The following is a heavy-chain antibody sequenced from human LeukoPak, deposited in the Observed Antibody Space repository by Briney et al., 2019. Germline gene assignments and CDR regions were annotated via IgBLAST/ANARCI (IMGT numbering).Heavy chain of an antibody. D-gene: IGHD3-22*01. CDR2: MNPNSGNT. CDR1: GYTFTSYD. V-gene: IGHV1-8*03. J-gene: IGHJ3*02. CDR3: ARVGVYYDSSGYPPSDDAFDI. Sequence: ASVKVSCKASGYTFTSYDINWVRQATGQGLEWMGWMNPNSGNTGYAQKFQGRVTITRNTSISTAYMELSSLRSEDTAVYYCARVGVYYDSSGYPPSDDAFDIWGQGTMVTVSS.